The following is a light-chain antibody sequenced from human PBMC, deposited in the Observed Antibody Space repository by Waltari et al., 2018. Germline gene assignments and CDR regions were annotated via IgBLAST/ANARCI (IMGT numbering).Light chain of an antibody. Sequence: QSALTQPASVSGSPGQSITISCTGTSSDVGGYNYVSWYQQHPGKAPKLMIYDVSEGPSGISMHFSGSKSGNTASLTISGLQAEDEADYYCSSYTSSNTWVFGGGTKLTVL. CDR2: DVS. CDR3: SSYTSSNTWV. CDR1: SSDVGGYNY. J-gene: IGLJ3*02. V-gene: IGLV2-14*01.